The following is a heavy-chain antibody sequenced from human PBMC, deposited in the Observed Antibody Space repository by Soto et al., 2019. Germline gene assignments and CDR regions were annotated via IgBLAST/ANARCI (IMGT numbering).Heavy chain of an antibody. D-gene: IGHD5-18*01. J-gene: IGHJ6*02. V-gene: IGHV3-48*02. Sequence: GGSLRLSCAASGFTFSSYSMNWVRQAPGKGLEWVSYISSSSSTIYYADSVKGRFTISRDNAKNSLYLQMNSLRDEDTAVYYCARKRMVTFDYGMDVWGQGTTVTVSS. CDR1: GFTFSSYS. CDR2: ISSSSSTI. CDR3: ARKRMVTFDYGMDV.